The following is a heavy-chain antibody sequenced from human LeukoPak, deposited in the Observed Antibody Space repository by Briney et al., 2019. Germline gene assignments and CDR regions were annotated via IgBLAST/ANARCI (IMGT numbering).Heavy chain of an antibody. Sequence: GGSLRLSCVASGFTFDTYSMNWFRQAPGKGLEWISYISSSSGTIYYSDSVKGRFTISRDNAKNSLYLQMNNLRAEDTAVYYCARGRDLFDSWGQGTLVIVSS. CDR2: ISSSSGTI. V-gene: IGHV3-48*04. CDR3: ARGRDLFDS. CDR1: GFTFDTYS. J-gene: IGHJ4*02.